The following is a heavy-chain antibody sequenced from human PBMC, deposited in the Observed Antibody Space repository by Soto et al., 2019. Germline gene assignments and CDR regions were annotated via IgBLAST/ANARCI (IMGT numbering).Heavy chain of an antibody. J-gene: IGHJ5*02. CDR1: GYTFTSYG. Sequence: QVQLVQSGAEVKKPGASVKGSCKTSGYTFTSYGISWVRQAPGQGLEWMGWISPYNGKTNYAQKVQGRVTMTTDTSTSTAYMELRSLRSDDMAVYYCARDYSSGWSTNFWGKGENWFDPWGQGTLVTVSS. D-gene: IGHD6-19*01. V-gene: IGHV1-18*03. CDR2: ISPYNGKT. CDR3: ARDYSSGWSTNFWGKGENWFDP.